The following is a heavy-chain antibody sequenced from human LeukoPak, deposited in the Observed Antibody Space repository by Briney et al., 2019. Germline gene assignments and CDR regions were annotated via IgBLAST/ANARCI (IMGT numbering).Heavy chain of an antibody. CDR2: IKEDGSGK. D-gene: IGHD6-19*01. CDR3: ATKEPSTSGWSY. V-gene: IGHV3-7*01. Sequence: PGGSLRLSCAASGFTFNRDWTAWVRQAPGKGLEWVANIKEDGSGKNYVDSVKGRFTISRDNAVNSVYLQVNDLRAEDTGVYYCATKEPSTSGWSYWGQGTLVTVSS. J-gene: IGHJ4*02. CDR1: GFTFNRDW.